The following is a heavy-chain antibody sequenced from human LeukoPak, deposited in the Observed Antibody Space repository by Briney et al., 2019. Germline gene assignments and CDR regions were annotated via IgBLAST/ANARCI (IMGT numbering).Heavy chain of an antibody. CDR3: TRGHYDFWSNYYGAFDI. V-gene: IGHV1-24*01. Sequence: ASVKVSCKVSGYTLTELSMHWVRQAPGKGLEWMGGFDPEDGETIYAQKFQGRVTMTEDTSTDTAYMELSSLRSEDTAVYYCTRGHYDFWSNYYGAFDIWGQGTMVTVSS. CDR1: GYTLTELS. CDR2: FDPEDGET. D-gene: IGHD3-3*01. J-gene: IGHJ3*02.